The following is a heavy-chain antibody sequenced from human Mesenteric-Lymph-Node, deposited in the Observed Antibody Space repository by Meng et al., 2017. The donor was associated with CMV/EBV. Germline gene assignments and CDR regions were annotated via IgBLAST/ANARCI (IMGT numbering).Heavy chain of an antibody. D-gene: IGHD3-22*01. J-gene: IGHJ4*02. CDR3: ARGGGYYDSSGNDY. CDR1: GFTFDTYA. Sequence: GESLKISCAASGFTFDTYAMNWVRQAPGKGLEWVSSISLGSRYINYADSVKGRFTVSRDNAKNSLYLQMNTLRAEDTAVYYCARGGGYYDSSGNDYWGQGTLVTVSS. V-gene: IGHV3-21*01. CDR2: ISLGSRYI.